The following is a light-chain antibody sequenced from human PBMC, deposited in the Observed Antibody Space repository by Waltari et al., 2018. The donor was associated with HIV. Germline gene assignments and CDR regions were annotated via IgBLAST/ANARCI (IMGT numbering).Light chain of an antibody. CDR1: NFGSKT. V-gene: IGLV3-21*04. CDR3: QVWDTSTDNLL. CDR2: YDT. J-gene: IGLJ2*01. Sequence: SYVLTQAPSVSVAPGGTARISCGGFNFGSKTVHLYQQKPGQAPVLAVYYDTDRPSGIPARFSGSNSGNTATLTITGVEAGDAADYYCQVWDTSTDNLLFGGGTKLTVL.